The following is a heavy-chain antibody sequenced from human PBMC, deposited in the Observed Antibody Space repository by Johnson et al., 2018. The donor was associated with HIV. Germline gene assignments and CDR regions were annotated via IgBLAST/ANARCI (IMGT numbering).Heavy chain of an antibody. V-gene: IGHV3-20*04. CDR3: AKARARFYGAFDM. CDR1: GFTFDDYD. J-gene: IGHJ3*02. D-gene: IGHD2/OR15-2a*01. CDR2: INWKGGST. Sequence: VQLVESGGGVVRPGGSLRLSCAASGFTFDDYDISWVRQAPGKGLEWVAGINWKGGSTGYGDCVKGRFSISRDNSKNTLYLQMNSLRAEDTAVYYCAKARARFYGAFDMWGQGTMVTVSS.